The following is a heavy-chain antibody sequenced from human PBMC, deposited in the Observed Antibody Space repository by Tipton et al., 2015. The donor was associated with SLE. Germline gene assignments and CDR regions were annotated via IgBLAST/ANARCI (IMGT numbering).Heavy chain of an antibody. CDR1: GGSLSSHY. J-gene: IGHJ4*02. Sequence: TLSLTCTVSGGSLSSHYWSWIRQPPGKGLEWIGSIYYSGSTYYNPSLKSRVTISVDTSKNQFSLKLSSVTAADTAVYYCARLAGQWGQGALVTVSS. CDR2: IYYSGST. V-gene: IGHV4-39*07. CDR3: ARLAGQ.